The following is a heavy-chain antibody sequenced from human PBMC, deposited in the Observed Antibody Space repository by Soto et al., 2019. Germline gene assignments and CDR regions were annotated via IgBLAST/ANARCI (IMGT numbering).Heavy chain of an antibody. J-gene: IGHJ6*03. V-gene: IGHV1-18*01. D-gene: IGHD2-15*01. CDR2: ISAYNGNT. CDR1: GYTFTSYG. Sequence: ASVKVSCKASGYTFTSYGISWVRQAPGQGLEWMGWISAYNGNTNYAQKLQGRVTMTTDTSTSTAYMELRSLRSDDTAVYYCARVGYCSGGSCYSPYYYYYMDVWGKGTTVTVSS. CDR3: ARVGYCSGGSCYSPYYYYYMDV.